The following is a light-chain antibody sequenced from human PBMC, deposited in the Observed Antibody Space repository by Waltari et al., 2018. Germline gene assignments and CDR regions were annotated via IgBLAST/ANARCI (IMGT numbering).Light chain of an antibody. CDR1: QSVGRT. CDR2: GAS. CDR3: QHYVRLPAT. J-gene: IGKJ1*01. V-gene: IGKV3-20*01. Sequence: IVLTQSPGTLSLSPGERATPSCRASQSVGRTLAWYQQKPGQAPRLLIYGASSRATDIPDRFSGSGSGTDFSLTINRLEPEDFAVYFCQHYVRLPATFGQGTKVEIK.